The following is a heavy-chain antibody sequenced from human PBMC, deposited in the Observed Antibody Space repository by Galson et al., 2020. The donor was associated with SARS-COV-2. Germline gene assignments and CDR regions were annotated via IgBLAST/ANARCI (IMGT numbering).Heavy chain of an antibody. CDR1: GFTFSSYA. CDR3: ARDRRYYDILGGYFLRDRFDYYYYGMDV. D-gene: IGHD3-9*01. J-gene: IGHJ6*02. V-gene: IGHV3-30*04. CDR2: ISYDGSNK. Sequence: LSLTCAASGFTFSSYAMPRVPQAPGQGLEWVAVISYDGSNKYYADSAKGRFTISRDNSKNTLYLQMNSLRAEDTAVYYCARDRRYYDILGGYFLRDRFDYYYYGMDVWGQGTTVTVSS.